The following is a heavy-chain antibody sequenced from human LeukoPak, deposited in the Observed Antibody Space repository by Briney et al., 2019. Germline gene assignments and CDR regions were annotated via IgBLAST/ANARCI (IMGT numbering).Heavy chain of an antibody. D-gene: IGHD6-13*01. CDR3: ARDVVAAPGTWDY. CDR2: INHSGST. J-gene: IGHJ4*02. V-gene: IGHV4-34*01. CDR1: GGSFSGYY. Sequence: SEILSLTCAVYGGSFSGYYWSWIRQPPGKGLEWIGEINHSGSTNYNPSLKSRVTISVDTSKNQFSLKLSSVTAADTAVYYCARDVVAAPGTWDYWGQGTLVTVSS.